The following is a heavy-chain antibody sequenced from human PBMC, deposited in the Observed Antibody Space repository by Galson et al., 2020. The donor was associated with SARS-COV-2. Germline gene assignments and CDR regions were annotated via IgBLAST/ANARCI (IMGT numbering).Heavy chain of an antibody. CDR3: VREVDESGGYGLDF. CDR1: GFIFNNYG. Sequence: GGSLRLSCAASGFIFNNYGIHWVRQAPAMGLDWVSVIWYDGSNKSYSNPVRGRFTISRDDSKNTAYLQMNSLRAEDTAVYYCVREVDESGGYGLDFWGQGTLVTVSS. CDR2: IWYDGSNK. J-gene: IGHJ4*02. D-gene: IGHD2-15*01. V-gene: IGHV3-33*01.